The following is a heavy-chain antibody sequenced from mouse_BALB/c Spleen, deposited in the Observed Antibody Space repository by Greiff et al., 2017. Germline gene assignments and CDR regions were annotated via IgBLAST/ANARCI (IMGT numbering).Heavy chain of an antibody. Sequence: VQLVESGAELARPGASVKLSCKASGYTFTSYWMQWVKQRPGQGLEWIGAIYPGDGDTRYTQKFKGKATLTADKSSSTAYMQLSSLASEDSAVYYCARKGGYYSDWYFDVWGAGTTVTVSS. V-gene: IGHV1-87*01. J-gene: IGHJ1*01. D-gene: IGHD2-3*01. CDR3: ARKGGYYSDWYFDV. CDR1: GYTFTSYW. CDR2: IYPGDGDT.